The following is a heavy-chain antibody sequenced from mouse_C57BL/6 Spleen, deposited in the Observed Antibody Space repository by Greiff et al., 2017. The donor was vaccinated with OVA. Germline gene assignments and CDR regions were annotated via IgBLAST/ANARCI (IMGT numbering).Heavy chain of an antibody. V-gene: IGHV1-62-2*01. CDR1: GYTFTEYT. J-gene: IGHJ4*01. CDR3: ARHEVGSNYGGVYAMDY. D-gene: IGHD2-5*01. Sequence: QVQLKESGAELVKPGASVKLSCKASGYTFTEYTIHWVKQRSGQGLEWIGWFYPGSGSIKYNEKFKDKATLTADKSSSTVYMELSRLTSEDSAVYFCARHEVGSNYGGVYAMDYWGQGTSVTVSS. CDR2: FYPGSGSI.